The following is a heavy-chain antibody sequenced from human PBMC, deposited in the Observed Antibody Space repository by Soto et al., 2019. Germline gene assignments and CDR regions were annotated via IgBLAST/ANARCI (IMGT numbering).Heavy chain of an antibody. D-gene: IGHD2-15*01. CDR2: TYYRSKWYN. CDR1: GDSVSSNSAA. V-gene: IGHV6-1*01. J-gene: IGHJ4*02. Sequence: SQTLSLTCVISGDSVSSNSAAWNWIRQSPSRGLEWLGRTYYRSKWYNDYAISVRSRITINPDTSKNQFSLKMNSVTAADTAVYYCARDVSGPSDYWGQGTLVTVSS. CDR3: ARDVSGPSDY.